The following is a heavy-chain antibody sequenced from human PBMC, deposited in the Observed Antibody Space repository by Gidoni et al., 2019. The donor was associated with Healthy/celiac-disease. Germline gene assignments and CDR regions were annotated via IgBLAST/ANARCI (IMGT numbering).Heavy chain of an antibody. CDR1: GGSISSSRYY. CDR2: IYSSGST. D-gene: IGHD3-22*01. J-gene: IGHJ4*02. CDR3: AKERYYDSSGYSPFDY. Sequence: QLQLQESGPGLVQPSETLSLTCTVSGGSISSSRYYWGWIRQPPGKGLEWIGSIYSSGSTYYNPSLKSRVTISVDTSKNQFSLKLSSVTAADTAVYYCAKERYYDSSGYSPFDYWGQGTLVTVSS. V-gene: IGHV4-39*07.